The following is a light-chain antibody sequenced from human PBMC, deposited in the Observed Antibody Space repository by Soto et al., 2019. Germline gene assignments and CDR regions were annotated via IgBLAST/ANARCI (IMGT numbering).Light chain of an antibody. CDR2: AAT. Sequence: EIVMTQSPATLSVSPGERATLSCRASQSVTSNLAWYQQKPGQAPSLLIYAATSRATGIPDRFSGSGSGTDFTLTISRLEPEDFAVYYCQQYGSSSTFGGGTKVDIK. CDR3: QQYGSSST. J-gene: IGKJ4*01. V-gene: IGKV3-20*01. CDR1: QSVTSN.